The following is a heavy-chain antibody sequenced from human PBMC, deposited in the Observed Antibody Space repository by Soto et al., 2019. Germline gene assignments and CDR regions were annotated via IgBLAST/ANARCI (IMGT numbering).Heavy chain of an antibody. D-gene: IGHD3-3*01. CDR2: ISSSSSYI. Sequence: GGSLRLSCAASGFTFSSYSMNWVRQAPGKGLEWVSSISSSSSYIYYADSVKGRFTISRDNAKNSLYLQMNSLRAEDTAVYYCARDADYDFWSGYHDPELDYYYYMDVWGKGTTVTVSS. CDR1: GFTFSSYS. CDR3: ARDADYDFWSGYHDPELDYYYYMDV. J-gene: IGHJ6*03. V-gene: IGHV3-21*01.